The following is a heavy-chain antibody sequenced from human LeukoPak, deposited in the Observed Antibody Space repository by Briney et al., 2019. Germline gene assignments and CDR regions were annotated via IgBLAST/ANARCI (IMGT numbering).Heavy chain of an antibody. Sequence: GGSLRLSCVASTFTFSDYSMIWVRQAPGKGLEWVANIKQDGSEGYYVNSVKGRFTISRDNAKNTLYLQTNSLRAEDTAMYYCARGSDCSGGSCYSYWYFDLWGRGTLVTVSS. CDR2: IKQDGSEG. J-gene: IGHJ2*01. V-gene: IGHV3-7*02. D-gene: IGHD2-15*01. CDR1: TFTFSDYS. CDR3: ARGSDCSGGSCYSYWYFDL.